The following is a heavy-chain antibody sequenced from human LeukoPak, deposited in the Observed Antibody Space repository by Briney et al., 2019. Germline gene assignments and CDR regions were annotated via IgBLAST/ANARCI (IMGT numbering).Heavy chain of an antibody. J-gene: IGHJ3*02. CDR1: GGSISSDY. CDR2: IYYSGST. D-gene: IGHD6-13*01. V-gene: IGHV4-59*08. Sequence: SQTLSLTCTVSGGSISSDYWSWIRQPPGKGLEWIGYIYYSGSTNYNPSLRSRVTISVDTSKNQFSLKLTSVTAADTAVYYCARGGYSSSSVGRAFDIWGQGTMVTVSS. CDR3: ARGGYSSSSVGRAFDI.